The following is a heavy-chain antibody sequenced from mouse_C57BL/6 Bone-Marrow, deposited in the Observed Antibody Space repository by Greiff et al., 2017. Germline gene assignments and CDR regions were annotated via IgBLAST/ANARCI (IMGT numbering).Heavy chain of an antibody. V-gene: IGHV1-81*01. D-gene: IGHD3-2*02. CDR1: GYTFTSYG. CDR3: ARGAQALFAY. CDR2: LYPRSGNT. Sequence: VKLQESGAELARPGASVKLSCKASGYTFTSYGISWVKQRTGQGLEWIGELYPRSGNTYYNEKFKGKATLTADKSSSTAYMELRSLTSEDSAVYFCARGAQALFAYWGQGTLVTVSA. J-gene: IGHJ3*01.